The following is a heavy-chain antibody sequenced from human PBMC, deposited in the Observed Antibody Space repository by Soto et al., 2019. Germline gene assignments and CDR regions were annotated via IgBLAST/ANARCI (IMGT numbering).Heavy chain of an antibody. D-gene: IGHD4-17*01. V-gene: IGHV3-23*01. Sequence: XGALGLSCAASGFTFSRDSMSWVRQAPGKGLEWASLITDNGGSTYYADSVKGRFTISRDNTKNTLFLQMNSLRAEDTAVYYCAKERATTTAFDYWGQGALVTVSS. CDR1: GFTFSRDS. J-gene: IGHJ4*02. CDR3: AKERATTTAFDY. CDR2: ITDNGGST.